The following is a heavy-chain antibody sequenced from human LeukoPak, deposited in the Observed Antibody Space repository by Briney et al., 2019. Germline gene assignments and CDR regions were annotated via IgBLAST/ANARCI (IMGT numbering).Heavy chain of an antibody. D-gene: IGHD3-9*01. Sequence: PGGSLRLSCAASGFTFSGSEMHWVRQAPGKGLEWVAYISPTGKTTNYADSVQGRFTVSRDNDKNLIFLQMSSLRAGDTAIYYCARGVVSGYNVLTGYFRAFDYWGQGAPVTVSS. V-gene: IGHV3-48*03. CDR3: ARGVVSGYNVLTGYFRAFDY. J-gene: IGHJ4*02. CDR2: ISPTGKTT. CDR1: GFTFSGSE.